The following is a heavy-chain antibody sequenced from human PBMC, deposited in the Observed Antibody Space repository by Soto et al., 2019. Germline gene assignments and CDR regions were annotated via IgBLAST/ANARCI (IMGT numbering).Heavy chain of an antibody. J-gene: IGHJ4*02. CDR2: INHSGST. D-gene: IGHD6-13*01. Sequence: QVQLQQWGAGLLKPSETLSLTCAVYGGSFSGYYWSWIRQPPGKGLEWIGEINHSGSTNYNPSLNSRVTISVDTSKNQFSLKLSSVTAADTAVYYCARVPLIAAAGRVGYFDYWGQGTLVTVSS. CDR1: GGSFSGYY. V-gene: IGHV4-34*01. CDR3: ARVPLIAAAGRVGYFDY.